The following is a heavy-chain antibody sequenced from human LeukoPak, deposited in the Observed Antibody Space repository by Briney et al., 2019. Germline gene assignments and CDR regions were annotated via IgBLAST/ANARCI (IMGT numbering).Heavy chain of an antibody. CDR2: IYWNDDK. D-gene: IGHD2-15*01. Sequence: TLSLTCIVSGGSFSTTSYFWGWIRQPPGQGLEWLALIYWNDDKRYSPSLKSRLTITKDTSKNQVVLTMTNMDPVDTATYYCAHRQLLLAFDIWGQGTMVTVSS. J-gene: IGHJ3*02. V-gene: IGHV2-5*01. CDR3: AHRQLLLAFDI. CDR1: GGSFSTTSYF.